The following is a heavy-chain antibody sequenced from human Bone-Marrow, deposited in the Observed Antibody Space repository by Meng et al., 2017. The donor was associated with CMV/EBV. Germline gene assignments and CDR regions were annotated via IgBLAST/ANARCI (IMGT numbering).Heavy chain of an antibody. D-gene: IGHD3-10*01. CDR2: IYSGGSRT. Sequence: GESLKISCAASGFTFSSYAMSWVRQAPGKGLEWVSVIYSGGSRTYYADSVKGRFTISRDNSKNTLYLQMNSLRAEDTAVYYCAKEPLLFGYFDYWGHGTLDTVSS. J-gene: IGHJ4*01. CDR3: AKEPLLFGYFDY. CDR1: GFTFSSYA. V-gene: IGHV3-23*03.